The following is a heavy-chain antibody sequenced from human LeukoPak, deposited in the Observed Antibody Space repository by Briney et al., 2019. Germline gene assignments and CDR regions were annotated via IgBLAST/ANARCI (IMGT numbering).Heavy chain of an antibody. V-gene: IGHV4-39*01. Sequence: PSETLSLTCTVSGGSISSSSYYWGWIRQPPGKGLEWIGSIYYSGSTYYNPSLKSRVTISVDTSKNQFSLKLSSVTAADTAVYYCASPFSSPSLDYWGQGTLVTVSS. CDR2: IYYSGST. CDR3: ASPFSSPSLDY. J-gene: IGHJ4*02. D-gene: IGHD6-6*01. CDR1: GGSISSSSYY.